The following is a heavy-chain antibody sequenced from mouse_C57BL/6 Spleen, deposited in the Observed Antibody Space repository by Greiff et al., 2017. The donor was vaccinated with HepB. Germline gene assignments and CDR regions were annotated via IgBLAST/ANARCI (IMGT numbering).Heavy chain of an antibody. J-gene: IGHJ2*01. CDR3: ARRGVAHFDY. CDR1: GFTFSSYG. CDR2: ISSGGSYT. V-gene: IGHV5-6*02. D-gene: IGHD1-3*01. Sequence: EVMLVESGGDLVKPGGSLKLSCAASGFTFSSYGMSWVRQTPDKRLEWVATISSGGSYTYYPDSVKGRFTISRDNAKNTLYLQMSSLKSEDTAMYYCARRGVAHFDYWGQGTTLTVSS.